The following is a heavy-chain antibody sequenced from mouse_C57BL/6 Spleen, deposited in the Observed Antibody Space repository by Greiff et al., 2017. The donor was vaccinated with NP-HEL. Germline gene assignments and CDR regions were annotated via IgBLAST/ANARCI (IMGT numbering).Heavy chain of an antibody. Sequence: VQLQESGAELVRPGASVTLSCKASGYTFTDYEMHWVKQTPVHGLEWIGAIDPETGGTAYNQKFKGKAILTADKSSSTAYMELRSLTSEDSAVYYCTIRLFAYWGQGTLVTVSA. CDR3: TIRLFAY. J-gene: IGHJ3*01. CDR2: IDPETGGT. V-gene: IGHV1-15*01. CDR1: GYTFTDYE. D-gene: IGHD1-1*01.